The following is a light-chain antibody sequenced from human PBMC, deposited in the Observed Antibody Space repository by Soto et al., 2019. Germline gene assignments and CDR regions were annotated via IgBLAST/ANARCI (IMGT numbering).Light chain of an antibody. CDR1: SSDVGGYNY. Sequence: QSALTQPASVSGSPGQSITISCTGTSSDVGGYNYVSWYQQHPGKAPKLLIYEVSNRPSGVSHRFSGSKSGNTASLIISGLQAEDEADYYCASHGSSTFGTGTKLTVL. CDR2: EVS. CDR3: ASHGSST. V-gene: IGLV2-14*01. J-gene: IGLJ1*01.